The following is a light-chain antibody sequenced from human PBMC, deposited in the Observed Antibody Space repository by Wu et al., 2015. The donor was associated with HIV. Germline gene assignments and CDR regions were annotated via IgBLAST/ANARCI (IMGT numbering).Light chain of an antibody. CDR1: QGIGDF. CDR2: DAS. J-gene: IGKJ2*01. Sequence: DIQMTQSPSTLSASVGDRVTITCRASQGIGDFLVRYQQKPGKAPKLLIYDASTLHSGVPSRFSGSRSGTEFTLTISTLQPEDFAIYYCQQSYTFGQGTKLEIK. CDR3: QQSYT. V-gene: IGKV1-9*01.